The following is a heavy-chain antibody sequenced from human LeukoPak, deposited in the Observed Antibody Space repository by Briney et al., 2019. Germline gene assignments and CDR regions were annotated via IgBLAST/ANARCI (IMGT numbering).Heavy chain of an antibody. V-gene: IGHV3-48*01. D-gene: IGHD1-26*01. CDR2: ISSSSSTI. J-gene: IGHJ4*02. CDR1: GFTFSSYS. CDR3: ARESRGLGRLLDFDY. Sequence: PGGSLRLSCAASGFTFSSYSMNWVRQAPGKGLEWVSYISSSSSTIYYADSVKGRFTISRDDAKNSLYLQMNSLRAEDTAVYYCARESRGLGRLLDFDYWGQGTLVTVSS.